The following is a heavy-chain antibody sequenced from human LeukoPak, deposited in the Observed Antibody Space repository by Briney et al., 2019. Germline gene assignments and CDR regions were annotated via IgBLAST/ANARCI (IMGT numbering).Heavy chain of an antibody. CDR1: GGSISSSNW. CDR3: ARGVQYCSGGSCYAHYYYYYYMDV. V-gene: IGHV4-4*02. D-gene: IGHD2-15*01. CDR2: INHSGST. Sequence: SETLSLTCVVSGGSISSSNWWSWVRQPPGKGLEWIGEINHSGSTNYNPSLKSRVTISVDTSKNQFSLKLSSVTAADTAVYYCARGVQYCSGGSCYAHYYYYYYMDVWGKGTTVTVSS. J-gene: IGHJ6*03.